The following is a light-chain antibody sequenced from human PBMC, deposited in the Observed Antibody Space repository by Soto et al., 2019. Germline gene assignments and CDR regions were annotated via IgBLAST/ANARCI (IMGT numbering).Light chain of an antibody. CDR3: QQYNSYSWT. J-gene: IGKJ1*01. V-gene: IGKV1-5*03. Sequence: DIKMTQSPSTLSASVGDRVTITCRASQSLNNWLAWYQQKPGKAPKLLIYKAYSLESGVPSRFSGSGSGTEFTLTISSLQPDDFATYYYQQYNSYSWTFGQGTKVDIK. CDR1: QSLNNW. CDR2: KAY.